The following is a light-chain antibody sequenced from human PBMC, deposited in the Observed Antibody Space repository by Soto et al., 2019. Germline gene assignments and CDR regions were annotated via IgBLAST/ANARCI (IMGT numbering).Light chain of an antibody. V-gene: IGKV1-5*01. Sequence: DIQMTQSPSTLSASVGDRVTITCRASQSISNWLAWYQQKPGKAPTLLIYDVSRLESGVPSRLSGSGSGTEFTLSISSLQPDDFATYYCQQYNSYSSWTFGQGTKVDNK. CDR3: QQYNSYSSWT. J-gene: IGKJ1*01. CDR1: QSISNW. CDR2: DVS.